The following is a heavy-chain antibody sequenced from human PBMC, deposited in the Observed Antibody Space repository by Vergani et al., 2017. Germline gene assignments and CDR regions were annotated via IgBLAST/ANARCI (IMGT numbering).Heavy chain of an antibody. CDR2: IQFDGSNQ. J-gene: IGHJ4*02. CDR1: GFTWGNND. Sequence: QVQLVESGGGWVHRGGSLRLSFETSGFTWGNNDMQWIRPGQVKGLEFVAFIQFDGSNQYYADSVKGRFTLSRDFSKNTLYLQMNSLRTDDTATYYCAKHFRGWGIDYWGQGTQVIVSS. D-gene: IGHD3-16*01. CDR3: AKHFRGWGIDY. V-gene: IGHV3-30*02.